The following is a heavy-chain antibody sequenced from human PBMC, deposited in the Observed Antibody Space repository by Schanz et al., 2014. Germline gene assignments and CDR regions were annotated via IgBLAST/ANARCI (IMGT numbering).Heavy chain of an antibody. J-gene: IGHJ4*02. D-gene: IGHD2-21*01. CDR1: GGPFSGY. CDR2: INHSGST. CDR3: ARTFRCGGGECSTWAD. V-gene: IGHV4-34*01. Sequence: QVQLQQWGAGLLKPSETLSLTCAVSGGPFSGYWGWIRQPPGKGLEWIGEINHSGSTNYNPTLMSRFTISVDTSRNQFSLKLSSVTAADTAVYYCARTFRCGGGECSTWADWGQGTLVTVSS.